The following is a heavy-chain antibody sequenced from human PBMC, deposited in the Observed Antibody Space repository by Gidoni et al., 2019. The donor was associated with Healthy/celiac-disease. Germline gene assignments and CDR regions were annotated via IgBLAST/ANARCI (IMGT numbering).Heavy chain of an antibody. J-gene: IGHJ2*01. D-gene: IGHD4-17*01. CDR2: INSDGSST. V-gene: IGHV3-74*01. Sequence: EVQLVESGGGLVQPGGSLRLSCAASGFTFSSYWMHWVRQAPGKGLVWVSRINSDGSSTSYADSVKGRFTISRDNAKNTLYLQMNSLRAEDTAVYYCARAEEDYGDWYFDLWGRGTLVTVSS. CDR3: ARAEEDYGDWYFDL. CDR1: GFTFSSYW.